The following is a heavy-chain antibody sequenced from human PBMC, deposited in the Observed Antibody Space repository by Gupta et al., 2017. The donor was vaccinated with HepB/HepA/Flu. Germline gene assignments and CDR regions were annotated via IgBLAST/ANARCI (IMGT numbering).Heavy chain of an antibody. CDR2: IMPMFGTA. V-gene: IGHV1-69*01. Sequence: QVQLVQSAAEVKKPGSSVKVSCKTSGGTFSRYAISWVRLAPGQGLEWMGGIMPMFGTATYGQKFQGRVTVTADESTNTAYMELSSLRSEDTAIYYCARCSGGHCFYMDVWGKGTTVTVSS. CDR1: GGTFSRYA. D-gene: IGHD2-15*01. CDR3: ARCSGGHCFYMDV. J-gene: IGHJ6*03.